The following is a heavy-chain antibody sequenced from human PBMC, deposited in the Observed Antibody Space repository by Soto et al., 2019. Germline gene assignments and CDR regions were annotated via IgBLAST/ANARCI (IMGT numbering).Heavy chain of an antibody. V-gene: IGHV4-30-4*01. Sequence: QVQLQESGPGLVKPSQTLSLTCTVSGGSISSGDYYWSWIRQPPGKGLEWIGYIYYSGSTYYNPSLTSRVTISVDTSKNQCSLKLSSVTAADTAVYYCARDLQDIVLVPASPFPGMDVWGQGTTVTVSS. J-gene: IGHJ6*02. D-gene: IGHD2-2*01. CDR1: GGSISSGDYY. CDR3: ARDLQDIVLVPASPFPGMDV. CDR2: IYYSGST.